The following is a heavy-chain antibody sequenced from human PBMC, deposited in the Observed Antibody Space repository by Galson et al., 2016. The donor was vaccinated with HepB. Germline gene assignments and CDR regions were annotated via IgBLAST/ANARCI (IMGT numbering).Heavy chain of an antibody. CDR2: TYYRSKWYN. CDR1: GDSVSSNSAT. V-gene: IGHV6-1*01. CDR3: ARARSGYSGYATPYYYGMDV. J-gene: IGHJ6*02. D-gene: IGHD5-12*01. Sequence: CAISGDSVSSNSATWNWIRQSPSRGLEWLGRTYYRSKWYNDYALAVKGRITITPVTANNQFSLQLHSVTPEITAVYYCARARSGYSGYATPYYYGMDVWGQGTTVTVSS.